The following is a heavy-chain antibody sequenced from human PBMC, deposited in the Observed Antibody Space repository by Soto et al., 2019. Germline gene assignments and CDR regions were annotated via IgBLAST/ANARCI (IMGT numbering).Heavy chain of an antibody. CDR2: IYPRGST. CDR1: GGSMSISNW. D-gene: IGHD6-13*01. Sequence: SXTLSLTCAVSGGSMSISNWWSWVRQPPGKGRELMGEIYPRGSTRYTPSLKARLTISVAKSKTQFSLTLSSVTAADTAVYYGARYYTGTRPFDSGGQGPLVTV. V-gene: IGHV4-4*02. J-gene: IGHJ4*02. CDR3: ARYYTGTRPFDS.